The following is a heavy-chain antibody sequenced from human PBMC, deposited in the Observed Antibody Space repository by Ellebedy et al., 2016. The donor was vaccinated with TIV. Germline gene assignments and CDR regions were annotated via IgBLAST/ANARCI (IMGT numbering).Heavy chain of an antibody. CDR1: GYTFTSYY. J-gene: IGHJ6*02. Sequence: AASVKVSCKASGYTFTSYYMHWVRQAPGQVLEWMGIINPSVGSTSYAQKLQGRVTMTRDTSTSTVYMELRSLRSEDTAVYYCARGGTMVRGVITFYYYYGMDVWGQGTTVTVSS. D-gene: IGHD3-10*01. CDR3: ARGGTMVRGVITFYYYYGMDV. V-gene: IGHV1-46*04. CDR2: INPSVGST.